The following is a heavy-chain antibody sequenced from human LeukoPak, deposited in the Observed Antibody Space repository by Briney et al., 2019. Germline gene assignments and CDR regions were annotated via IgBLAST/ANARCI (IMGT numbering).Heavy chain of an antibody. CDR3: ATSLAGHDSSGYYPDY. CDR2: VDPEDGET. CDR1: GYTFTDYY. V-gene: IGHV1-69-2*01. D-gene: IGHD3-22*01. Sequence: ASVTVSCKVSGYTFTDYYMHWVQQAPGKGLEWMGLVDPEDGETIYGEKFQGRVTITAETSTDTAYMELSSPRSEDTAVYYCATSLAGHDSSGYYPDYWGQGTLVTVSS. J-gene: IGHJ4*02.